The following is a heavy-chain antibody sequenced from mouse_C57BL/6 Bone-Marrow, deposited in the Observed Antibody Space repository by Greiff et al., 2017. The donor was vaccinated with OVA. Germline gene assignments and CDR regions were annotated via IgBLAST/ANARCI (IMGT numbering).Heavy chain of an antibody. J-gene: IGHJ4*01. V-gene: IGHV3-6*01. CDR3: ARDRYSNSYYYAMDY. CDR2: ISYDGSN. CDR1: GYSITSGYY. Sequence: ESGPGLVKPSQSLSLTCSVTGYSITSGYYWNWIRQFPGNKLEWMGYISYDGSNNYNPSLKNRISITRDTSKNQFFLKLNSMTTEDTATYYCARDRYSNSYYYAMDYWGQGTSVTVSS. D-gene: IGHD2-5*01.